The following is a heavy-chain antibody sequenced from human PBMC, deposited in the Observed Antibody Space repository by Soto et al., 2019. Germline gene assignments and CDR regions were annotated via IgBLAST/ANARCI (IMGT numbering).Heavy chain of an antibody. CDR1: GGSFSGYY. D-gene: IGHD6-13*01. V-gene: IGHV4-34*01. J-gene: IGHJ4*02. Sequence: SETLSLTCAGYGGSFSGYYWSWIRQPPGKGLEWIGEINHSGSTNYNPSLKSRVTISVDTSKNQFSLKLSSVTAADTAVYYCARGLYSSSWYDYWGQGTLVTVSS. CDR3: ARGLYSSSWYDY. CDR2: INHSGST.